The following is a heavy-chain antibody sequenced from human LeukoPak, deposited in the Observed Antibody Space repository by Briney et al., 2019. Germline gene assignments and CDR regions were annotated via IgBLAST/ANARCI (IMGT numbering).Heavy chain of an antibody. CDR1: GFSFSSFW. Sequence: GGSLRLSCATSGFSFSSFWMSWVRQAPGKGLEWVANIKKDGSEKYYVDSVKRRFTISGDNAKNSLYLQMNSLRAEDTAVYYCARDDYGDGDYYYYYGMDVWGQGTTVTVSS. D-gene: IGHD4-17*01. J-gene: IGHJ6*02. V-gene: IGHV3-7*03. CDR2: IKKDGSEK. CDR3: ARDDYGDGDYYYYYGMDV.